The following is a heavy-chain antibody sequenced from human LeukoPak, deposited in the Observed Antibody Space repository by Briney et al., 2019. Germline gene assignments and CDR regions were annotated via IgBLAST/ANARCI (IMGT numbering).Heavy chain of an antibody. D-gene: IGHD3-10*01. CDR3: ARDYQVLLWFGVFDP. CDR1: GYTFTGYY. Sequence: ASVKVSCKASGYTFTGYYIFWVRQAPGQGLEWMGWISAYNGNTNYAQKLQGRVTMTTDTSTSTAYMELRSLRSDDTAVYYCARDYQVLLWFGVFDPWGQGTLVTVSS. J-gene: IGHJ5*02. V-gene: IGHV1-18*04. CDR2: ISAYNGNT.